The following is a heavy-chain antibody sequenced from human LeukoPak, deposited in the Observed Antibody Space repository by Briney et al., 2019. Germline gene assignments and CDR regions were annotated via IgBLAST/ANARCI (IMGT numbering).Heavy chain of an antibody. Sequence: PGGSLRLSCAASGFTFSNAWMSWVRQPPGKGLEWIGEIYHSGSTNYNPSLKSRVTISVDKSKNQFSLKLSSVTAADTAVYYCARVGWLRSVTHYFDYWGQGTLVTVSS. CDR2: IYHSGST. D-gene: IGHD5-12*01. CDR1: GFTFSNAW. CDR3: ARVGWLRSVTHYFDY. J-gene: IGHJ4*02. V-gene: IGHV4-4*02.